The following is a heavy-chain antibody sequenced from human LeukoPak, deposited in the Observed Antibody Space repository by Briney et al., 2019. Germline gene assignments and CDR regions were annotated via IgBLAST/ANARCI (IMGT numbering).Heavy chain of an antibody. D-gene: IGHD1-14*01. Sequence: GASVKVSCKASGYTFTGYYMHWVRQAPGQGLEWMGWINPNSGGTNYAQKFQGRVTMTRDTSISTAYMELSRLRSDDTAVYYCARASAAELFYYYYMDVWGKGTTVTVSS. CDR2: INPNSGGT. CDR3: ARASAAELFYYYYMDV. J-gene: IGHJ6*03. V-gene: IGHV1-2*02. CDR1: GYTFTGYY.